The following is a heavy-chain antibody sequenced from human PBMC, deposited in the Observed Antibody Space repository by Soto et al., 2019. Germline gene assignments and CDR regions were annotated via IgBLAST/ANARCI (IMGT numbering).Heavy chain of an antibody. D-gene: IGHD3-22*01. Sequence: QVQLVQSGAEVKKPGSSVKVSCKASVGTFSSYAISWVRQAPGQGLEWMGGIIPIFGTANYAQKFQGRVTITADESTSKAYMELSSLRSEDTAVYYCARCYYYDSSGYLYYYYGMDVWGQGTTVTVSS. J-gene: IGHJ6*02. V-gene: IGHV1-69*12. CDR3: ARCYYYDSSGYLYYYYGMDV. CDR2: IIPIFGTA. CDR1: VGTFSSYA.